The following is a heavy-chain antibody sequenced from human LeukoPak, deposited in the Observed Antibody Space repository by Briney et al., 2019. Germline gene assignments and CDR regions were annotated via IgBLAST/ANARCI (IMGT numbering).Heavy chain of an antibody. CDR1: GYTFTNYG. CDR2: RSAYNGNT. J-gene: IGHJ6*03. D-gene: IGHD7-27*01. V-gene: IGHV1-18*01. CDR3: ARAVANWGLLDYYYYMDV. Sequence: ASVKVSCKASGYTFTNYGITWVRQAPGQGLEWMGWRSAYNGNTNYAQKLQGRVTMTTDTSTSTAYMELRSLRSDDTAVYYCARAVANWGLLDYYYYMDVWGKGPRSPSP.